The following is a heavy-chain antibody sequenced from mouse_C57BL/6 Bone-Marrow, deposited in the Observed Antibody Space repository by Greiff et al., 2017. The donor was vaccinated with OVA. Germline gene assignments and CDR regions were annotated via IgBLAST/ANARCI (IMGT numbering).Heavy chain of an antibody. D-gene: IGHD4-1*01. V-gene: IGHV8-12*01. Sequence: QVTLKESGPGILQSSQTLSLTCSFSGFSLRTSGMGVSWIRQPSGKGLEWLAHIYWDDDKRYNPSLKSRLTISKDTSRNQVFLKITSVDTADTATYYCARSELGRRFAYWGQGTLVTVSA. CDR2: IYWDDDK. CDR1: GFSLRTSGMG. CDR3: ARSELGRRFAY. J-gene: IGHJ3*01.